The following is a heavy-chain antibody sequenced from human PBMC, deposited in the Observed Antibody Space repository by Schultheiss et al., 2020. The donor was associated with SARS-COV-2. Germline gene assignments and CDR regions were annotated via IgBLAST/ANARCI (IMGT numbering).Heavy chain of an antibody. CDR3: ARDQSYDFWSGYYTEAFYYMDV. J-gene: IGHJ6*03. V-gene: IGHV3-53*01. Sequence: GGSLRLSCAASGFTVSSNYMSWVRQAPGKGLEWVSVIYSGGSTYYADSVKGRFTISRDNSKNTLYLQMNSLRAEDTAVYYCARDQSYDFWSGYYTEAFYYMDVWGKGTTVTVSS. D-gene: IGHD3-3*01. CDR2: IYSGGST. CDR1: GFTVSSNY.